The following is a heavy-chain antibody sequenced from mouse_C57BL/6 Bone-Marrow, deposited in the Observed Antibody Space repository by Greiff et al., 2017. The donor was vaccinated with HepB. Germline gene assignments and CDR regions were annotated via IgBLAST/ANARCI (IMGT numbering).Heavy chain of an antibody. CDR3: TSIYYGSYWYFDV. CDR1: GFTFSSYA. J-gene: IGHJ1*03. D-gene: IGHD2-1*01. V-gene: IGHV5-9-1*02. Sequence: EVKVVESGEGLVKPGGSLKLSCAASGFTFSSYAMSWVRQTPEKRLEWVAYISSGGDYIYYADTVKGRFTISRDNARNTLYLQMSSLKSEDTAMYYCTSIYYGSYWYFDVWGTGTTVTVSS. CDR2: ISSGGDYI.